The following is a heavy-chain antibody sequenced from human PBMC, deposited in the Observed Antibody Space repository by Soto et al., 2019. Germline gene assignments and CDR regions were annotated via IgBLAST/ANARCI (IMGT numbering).Heavy chain of an antibody. Sequence: QVQLVQSGAEVRKPGSSVKVSCEASGGSFISYIFTWVRQAPGQGLEWMGRSIPIQGRADYALKFQDRVTITADRSTQTVYMELRSLIPEDTALYYCAKSLVFVDHAYMDVWGKVTTVTVSS. D-gene: IGHD2-21*01. CDR3: AKSLVFVDHAYMDV. V-gene: IGHV1-69*02. CDR1: GGSFISYI. J-gene: IGHJ6*03. CDR2: SIPIQGRA.